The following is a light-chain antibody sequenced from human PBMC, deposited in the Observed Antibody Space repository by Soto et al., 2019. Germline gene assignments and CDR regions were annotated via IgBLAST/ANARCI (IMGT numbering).Light chain of an antibody. CDR1: QTIVSNNY. J-gene: IGKJ1*01. Sequence: EIVLTQSPGTLSLSPGETATLSCRSIQTIVSNNYLAWCQQKPGQAPRLLIYGASSRATGIPDRFSGSGSGTEFTLTISRLEPEDFAVYYCQQYGSSSWTFGQGTKVDI. V-gene: IGKV3-20*01. CDR2: GAS. CDR3: QQYGSSSWT.